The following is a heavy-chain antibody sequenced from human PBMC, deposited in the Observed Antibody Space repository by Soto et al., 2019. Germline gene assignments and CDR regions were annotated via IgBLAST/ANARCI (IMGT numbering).Heavy chain of an antibody. V-gene: IGHV3-9*01. CDR1: GFNLKDYA. J-gene: IGHJ6*02. CDR2: IMWDSGLI. D-gene: IGHD1-26*01. CDR3: GKDIGRGGMDV. Sequence: GGSLRLSCAASGFNLKDYAMHWVRQAPGKGLEWVAGIMWDSGLIGYADSVKGRFTISRDNAKNSLYPQMNSLRPEDTALYYCGKDIGRGGMDVWGQGTTVTVSS.